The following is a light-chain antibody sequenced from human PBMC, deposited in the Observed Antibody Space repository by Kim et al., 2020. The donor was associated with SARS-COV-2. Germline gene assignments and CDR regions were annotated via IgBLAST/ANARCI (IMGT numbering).Light chain of an antibody. Sequence: ASVGDRVTISCRASQNIGTYLAWYQHKPGKAPTLLVYRASSLQGGVPSRFSGSGSETEFILTINSLQPDDFATYYCQHYNSYPYTFGQGTNLEIK. CDR3: QHYNSYPYT. V-gene: IGKV1-5*03. J-gene: IGKJ2*01. CDR2: RAS. CDR1: QNIGTY.